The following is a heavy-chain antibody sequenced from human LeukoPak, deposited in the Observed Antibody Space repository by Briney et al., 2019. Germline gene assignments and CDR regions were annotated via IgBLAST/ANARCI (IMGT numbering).Heavy chain of an antibody. CDR3: ARAKGSFGPDC. J-gene: IGHJ4*02. CDR2: MNPDSGRT. CDR1: GYTFTSYD. V-gene: IGHV1-8*02. Sequence: ASVKVSCKASGYTFTSYDINWVRQATGQGLEWMGWMNPDSGRTGYAQRFQDRLTMAWNTSISTSYMELSSLKSEDTAVYYCARAKGSFGPDCWGQGTLVTVSS. D-gene: IGHD1-26*01.